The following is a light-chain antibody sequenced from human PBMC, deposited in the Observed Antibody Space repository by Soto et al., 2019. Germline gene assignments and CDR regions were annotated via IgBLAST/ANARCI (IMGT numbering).Light chain of an antibody. CDR1: SSDVGGYDY. V-gene: IGLV2-14*01. Sequence: QSVLTQPASVSGSPGQSITISCTGTSSDVGGYDYVSWYQQHPGKAPKLMIYEVSNRPSGVSNRFSGSKFGNTASLTISGLQAEDEADYYCSSYTSSTIYVFGTGTKVT. CDR2: EVS. CDR3: SSYTSSTIYV. J-gene: IGLJ1*01.